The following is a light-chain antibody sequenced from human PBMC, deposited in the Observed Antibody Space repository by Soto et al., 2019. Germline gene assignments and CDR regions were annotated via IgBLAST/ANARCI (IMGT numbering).Light chain of an antibody. J-gene: IGKJ1*01. V-gene: IGKV1-39*01. CDR3: QQTYSALWT. CDR1: QTITTY. Sequence: DIQMTQSPSSLSASVGDRVTISCRASQTITTYLNCYQQKPGKAPKLLIYAASSLHSGVPSRFSGSGSGTDFTLTISSLQPEDFADYYCQQTYSALWTFGQGTKLEIK. CDR2: AAS.